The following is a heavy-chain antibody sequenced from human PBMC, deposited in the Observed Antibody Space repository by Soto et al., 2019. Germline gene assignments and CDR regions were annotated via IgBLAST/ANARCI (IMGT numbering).Heavy chain of an antibody. CDR2: ISYDGSNR. Sequence: GSSLRLSCAASGFTFSYYGLHWVLHAPGKGLEWVAGISYDGSNRYYGDSVKGRFSISRDNPNNTLYLQMNSLRDEDTAVYYCAKGGRIPTSSVDYWGQGTLVTVSS. CDR3: AKGGRIPTSSVDY. D-gene: IGHD2-2*01. J-gene: IGHJ4*02. V-gene: IGHV3-30*18. CDR1: GFTFSYYG.